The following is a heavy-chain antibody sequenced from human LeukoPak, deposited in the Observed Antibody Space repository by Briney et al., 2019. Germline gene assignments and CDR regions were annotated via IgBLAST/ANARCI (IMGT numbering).Heavy chain of an antibody. CDR1: GFTFSSYA. J-gene: IGHJ6*02. CDR3: ARDASLGYYYGMDV. D-gene: IGHD3-16*01. V-gene: IGHV1-69*01. CDR2: IIPIFGTA. Sequence: GGSLRLSCAASGFTFSSYAISWVRQAPGQGLEWMGGIIPIFGTANHAQKFQGRVTITADESTSTAYMELSSLRSEDTAVYYCARDASLGYYYGMDVWGQGTTVTVSS.